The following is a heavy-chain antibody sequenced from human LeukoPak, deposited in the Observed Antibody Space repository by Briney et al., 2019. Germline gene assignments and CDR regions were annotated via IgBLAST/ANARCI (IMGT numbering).Heavy chain of an antibody. V-gene: IGHV3-21*01. D-gene: IGHD2-2*01. CDR3: ARSPPQYQLLGGSGAFDI. J-gene: IGHJ3*02. CDR1: GFTFSSYS. Sequence: GGSLRLSCAASGFTFSSYSMNWVRQAPGKGREWGSFIISSSSRYIYYADSVKGRFTISRDNAKNSLYLQLNSLRAEDTAVYYCARSPPQYQLLGGSGAFDIWGQGTMVTVSS. CDR2: IISSSSRYI.